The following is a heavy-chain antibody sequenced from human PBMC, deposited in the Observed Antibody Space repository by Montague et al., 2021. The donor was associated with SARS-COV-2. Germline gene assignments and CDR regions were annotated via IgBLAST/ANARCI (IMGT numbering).Heavy chain of an antibody. CDR3: AKQTGAGAIVYWYFDL. D-gene: IGHD6-25*01. J-gene: IGHJ2*01. Sequence: SLRLSCAASGFAFNNFAMTWVRQPPGKGLEWVSSIFGSGAGTYYADSVQGRFTISRDNSRNTLYLQMNSLRAEDTAKYYRAKQTGAGAIVYWYFDLWGRGTVVSVSS. V-gene: IGHV3-23*01. CDR1: GFAFNNFA. CDR2: IFGSGAGT.